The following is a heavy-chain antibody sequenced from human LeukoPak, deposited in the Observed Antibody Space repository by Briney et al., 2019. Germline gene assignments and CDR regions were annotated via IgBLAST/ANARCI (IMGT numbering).Heavy chain of an antibody. D-gene: IGHD3-16*02. CDR3: ARVIEITFGGVIVRGAFDI. CDR2: ISAYNGNT. Sequence: GASVKVSCKASGYTFTSYGISWVRQAPGQGLEWMGWISAYNGNTNYAQKLQGRVTMTTDTSTSTAYMELRSLRSDDTAVYYCARVIEITFGGVIVRGAFDIWGQGTMVTVSS. V-gene: IGHV1-18*01. J-gene: IGHJ3*02. CDR1: GYTFTSYG.